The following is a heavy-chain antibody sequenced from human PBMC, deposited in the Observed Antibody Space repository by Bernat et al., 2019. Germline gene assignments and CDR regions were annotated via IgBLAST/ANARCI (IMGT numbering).Heavy chain of an antibody. CDR2: IYPGDSDT. CDR1: GYSFTSYW. V-gene: IGHV5-51*01. Sequence: EVQLVQSGAEVKKPGESLKISCKGSGYSFTSYWIGWVRQMPGKGLEWMGIIYPGDSDTRYSPSFQGQVTISADKSISTAYLQWSSLKASDTAMYYCARLSYYDFWSGYYSSYMDVWGKGTTVTVSS. CDR3: ARLSYYDFWSGYYSSYMDV. D-gene: IGHD3-3*01. J-gene: IGHJ6*03.